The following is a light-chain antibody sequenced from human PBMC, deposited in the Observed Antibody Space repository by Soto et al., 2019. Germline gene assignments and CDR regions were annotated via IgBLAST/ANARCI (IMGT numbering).Light chain of an antibody. J-gene: IGLJ3*02. CDR3: SSYKSSSPVV. Sequence: QSALTQPASLFGSPGRPITIPSPGPTIAVGSYKSFSCYQQHPGKAPKLIIYDVTNRPSGVSNRFSGSKSGNTASLTISGLQAEDEADYYCSSYKSSSPVVFGGGTKLTVL. CDR1: TIAVGSYKS. CDR2: DVT. V-gene: IGLV2-14*01.